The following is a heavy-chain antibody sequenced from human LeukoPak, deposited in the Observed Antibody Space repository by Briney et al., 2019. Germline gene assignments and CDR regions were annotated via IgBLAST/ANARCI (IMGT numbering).Heavy chain of an antibody. CDR3: ARQWSVSGIDY. CDR1: GYSFTSYW. Sequence: GESQEISCKGSGYSFTSYWIGWVRQMPGKGLEWMGIIYPGDSDTRYSPSFQGQVTISADKSISTAYLQWSSLKASDTAMYYCARQWSVSGIDYWGQGTLVTVSS. J-gene: IGHJ4*02. D-gene: IGHD1-14*01. V-gene: IGHV5-51*01. CDR2: IYPGDSDT.